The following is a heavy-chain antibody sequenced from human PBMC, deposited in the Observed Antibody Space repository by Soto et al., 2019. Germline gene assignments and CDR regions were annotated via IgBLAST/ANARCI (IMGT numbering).Heavy chain of an antibody. Sequence: ASETLSLTCTVSGGSISSGDYYWIWIRQPPGKGLEWTGYIYYSGSTYYNPSLKSRVTISVDTSKNQFSLKLSSVTAADTAVYYCARGLGAFVGVIGSFDYWGQGTLVTVSS. CDR1: GGSISSGDYY. CDR2: IYYSGST. V-gene: IGHV4-30-4*01. J-gene: IGHJ4*02. D-gene: IGHD3-16*02. CDR3: ARGLGAFVGVIGSFDY.